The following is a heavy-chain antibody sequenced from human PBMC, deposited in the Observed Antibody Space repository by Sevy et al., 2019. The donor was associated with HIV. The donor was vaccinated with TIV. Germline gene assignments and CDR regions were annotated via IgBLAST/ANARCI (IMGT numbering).Heavy chain of an antibody. CDR3: ARGLRLNEYSSSAGAFDI. Sequence: ASVKVSCKASGYTFTSYDINWVRQATGQGLEWMGWMNPNSGNTGYAKKFQGRVTMTRTTSISTAYMGLSSLGFEDTAVYYCARGLRLNEYSSSAGAFDIWGQGTMVTVSS. J-gene: IGHJ3*02. CDR2: MNPNSGNT. CDR1: GYTFTSYD. D-gene: IGHD6-6*01. V-gene: IGHV1-8*01.